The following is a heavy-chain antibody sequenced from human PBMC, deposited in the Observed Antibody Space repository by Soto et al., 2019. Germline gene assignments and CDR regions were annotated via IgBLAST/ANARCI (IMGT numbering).Heavy chain of an antibody. CDR2: IYSGGST. Sequence: GGSLRLSCAASGFTVSSNYMSWVRQAPGKGLEWVSVIYSGGSTYYADSVKGRFTISRDNSKNTLYLQMNSLRAEDTAVYYCARDSDSSSWYGFRFDYWGQGTLVTVSS. CDR1: GFTVSSNY. V-gene: IGHV3-66*01. CDR3: ARDSDSSSWYGFRFDY. J-gene: IGHJ4*02. D-gene: IGHD6-13*01.